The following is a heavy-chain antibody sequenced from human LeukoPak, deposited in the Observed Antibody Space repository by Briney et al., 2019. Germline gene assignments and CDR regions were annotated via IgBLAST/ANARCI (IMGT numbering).Heavy chain of an antibody. CDR1: GFTFSSYA. Sequence: GGSLRLSCAASGFTFSSYAMSWVRQAPGKGLEWVSGISGGGRNTYYADSVKGRFTISRDNSKNTLYLQMNSLRTEDTALYYCAKVAVAGLNYFDYWGQGTLVTVSS. D-gene: IGHD6-19*01. CDR3: AKVAVAGLNYFDY. CDR2: ISGGGRNT. J-gene: IGHJ4*02. V-gene: IGHV3-23*01.